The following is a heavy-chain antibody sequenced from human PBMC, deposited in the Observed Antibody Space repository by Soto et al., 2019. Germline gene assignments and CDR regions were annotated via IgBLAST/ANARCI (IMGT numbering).Heavy chain of an antibody. CDR1: GFTFSSYA. D-gene: IGHD3-22*01. Sequence: GGSLRLSCAASGFTFSSYAMSWVRQAPGKGLEWVSAISGSGGSTYYADSVKGRFTISRDNSKNTLYLQMNSLRAEDTAVYYCAKAPRYYDSSGYYYAPENDAFDIWGQGTMVTVSS. J-gene: IGHJ3*02. V-gene: IGHV3-23*01. CDR2: ISGSGGST. CDR3: AKAPRYYDSSGYYYAPENDAFDI.